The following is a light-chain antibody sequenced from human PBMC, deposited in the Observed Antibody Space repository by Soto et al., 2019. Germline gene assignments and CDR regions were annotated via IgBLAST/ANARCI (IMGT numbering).Light chain of an antibody. V-gene: IGKV3-20*01. CDR1: QSVSSSY. J-gene: IGKJ1*01. Sequence: MVLTQSHGSGVLSPVERATLSCRASQSVSSSYLAWYQQKPGQAPRLLIYGASSRATGIPDRFSGSGSGTDFTLTISGLGPDDFAVYCCQQYGSLPPAWTFGQGTKVDIK. CDR2: GAS. CDR3: QQYGSLPPAWT.